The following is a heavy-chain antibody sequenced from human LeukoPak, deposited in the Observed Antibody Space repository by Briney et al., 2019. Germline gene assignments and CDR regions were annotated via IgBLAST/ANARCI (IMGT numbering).Heavy chain of an antibody. CDR2: IKQDGSEK. D-gene: IGHD3-22*01. Sequence: GGSLRLSCAASGFTFSSYWMSWVRQAPGKGLEWVANIKQDGSEKYYVDSVKGRFTISRDNAKNSLYLQMNSLRAEDTAVYYCARDSYDSSGYYFWPRGMNWHFDLWGRGTLVTVSS. CDR3: ARDSYDSSGYYFWPRGMNWHFDL. V-gene: IGHV3-7*01. CDR1: GFTFSSYW. J-gene: IGHJ2*01.